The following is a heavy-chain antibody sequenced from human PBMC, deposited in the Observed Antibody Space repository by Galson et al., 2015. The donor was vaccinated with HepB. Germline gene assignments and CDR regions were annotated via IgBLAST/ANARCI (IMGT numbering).Heavy chain of an antibody. D-gene: IGHD3-22*01. CDR3: AKDLHDSRLTGAY. CDR1: GFTFSSYG. Sequence: SLRLSCAASGFTFSSYGMHWVRPAPGKGLEWVAVISYDGSNKYYADSVKGRFTISRDNSKNTLYLQMNSLRAEDTAVYYCAKDLHDSRLTGAYWGQGTLVTVSS. V-gene: IGHV3-30*18. J-gene: IGHJ4*02. CDR2: ISYDGSNK.